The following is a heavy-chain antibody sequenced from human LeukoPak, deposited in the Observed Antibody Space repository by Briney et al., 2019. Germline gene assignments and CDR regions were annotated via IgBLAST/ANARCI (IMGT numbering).Heavy chain of an antibody. J-gene: IGHJ4*02. Sequence: QPGGPLRLSCAASGFTFSSYAMHWVRQAPGKGLEWVAVISYDGSNKYYADSVKGRFTISRDNSKNTLYLQMNSLRAEDTAVYYCARAVEKYSSGWPEGDYWGQGTLVTVSS. D-gene: IGHD6-19*01. CDR1: GFTFSSYA. CDR2: ISYDGSNK. V-gene: IGHV3-30-3*01. CDR3: ARAVEKYSSGWPEGDY.